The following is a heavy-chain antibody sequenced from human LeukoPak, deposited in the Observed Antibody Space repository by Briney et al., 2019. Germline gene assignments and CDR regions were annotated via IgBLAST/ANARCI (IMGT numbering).Heavy chain of an antibody. Sequence: GGSLRLSCEASGFTFSTYAMSWVRQAPGKGLEWVSGISVSGGTTYYADSVKGRFTISRDNSKNTLFLQMNSLRAEDTAVYYCANCYGWLLHNYWGQGTLVTVSS. CDR1: GFTFSTYA. J-gene: IGHJ4*02. CDR3: ANCYGWLLHNY. D-gene: IGHD4-23*01. V-gene: IGHV3-23*01. CDR2: ISVSGGTT.